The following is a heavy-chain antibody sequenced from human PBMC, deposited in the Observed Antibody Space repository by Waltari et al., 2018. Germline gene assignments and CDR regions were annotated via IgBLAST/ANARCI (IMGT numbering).Heavy chain of an antibody. V-gene: IGHV4-30-4*08. CDR3: ARVGFLGKGAFDI. CDR1: GGSISSGDYY. Sequence: QVQLQESGPGLVKPSQTLSLTCTVSGGSISSGDYYWSWIRQPPGKGLAWIGYIYYSGSTYYNPSLKSRVTISVDTSKNQFSLKLSSVTAADTAVYYCARVGFLGKGAFDIWGQGTMVTVSS. CDR2: IYYSGST. J-gene: IGHJ3*02. D-gene: IGHD7-27*01.